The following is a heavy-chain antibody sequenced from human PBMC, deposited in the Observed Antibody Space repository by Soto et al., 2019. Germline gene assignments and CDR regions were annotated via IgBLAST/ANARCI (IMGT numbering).Heavy chain of an antibody. CDR2: ISSSSSTI. CDR1: GFTFSSYS. Sequence: GGSLRLSCAASGFTFSSYSMNWVRQAPGKGLEWVSYISSSSSTIYYADSVKGRFTISRDNAKNSLYLQMNSLRAEDTAVYYCARDSTTFLGYCSGGSCYSAKVAPDSRFDYWGQGTLVTVAS. D-gene: IGHD2-15*01. J-gene: IGHJ4*02. V-gene: IGHV3-48*01. CDR3: ARDSTTFLGYCSGGSCYSAKVAPDSRFDY.